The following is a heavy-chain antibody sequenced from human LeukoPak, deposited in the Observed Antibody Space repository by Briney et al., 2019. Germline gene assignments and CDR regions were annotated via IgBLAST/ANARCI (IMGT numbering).Heavy chain of an antibody. CDR2: IYYSGST. CDR1: GGSISTSSYY. D-gene: IGHD3-22*01. CDR3: ARVGGITMIVVLITDAFDI. J-gene: IGHJ3*02. Sequence: SETLSLTCTVSGGSISTSSYYWGWIRQPPGKGLEWIGSIYYSGSTYYNPSLKSRVTISVDTSKNQFSLKLSSVTAADTAVYYCARVGGITMIVVLITDAFDIWGQGTVVTVSS. V-gene: IGHV4-39*07.